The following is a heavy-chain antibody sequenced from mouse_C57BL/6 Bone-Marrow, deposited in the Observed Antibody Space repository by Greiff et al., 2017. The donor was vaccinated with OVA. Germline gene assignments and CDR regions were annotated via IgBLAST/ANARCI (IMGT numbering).Heavy chain of an antibody. CDR3: ARRDHYYGSSYWYFDV. CDR1: GFSLSTSGMG. J-gene: IGHJ1*03. Sequence: QVTLKVSGPGLLQSSQTLSLTCSFSGFSLSTSGMGVSWIRQPSGKGLEWLAHIYWDDDKRYNPSLKSRLTISKDTSRNQVFLKITSVDTADTATYYCARRDHYYGSSYWYFDVWGTGTTVTVSS. CDR2: IYWDDDK. V-gene: IGHV8-12*01. D-gene: IGHD1-1*01.